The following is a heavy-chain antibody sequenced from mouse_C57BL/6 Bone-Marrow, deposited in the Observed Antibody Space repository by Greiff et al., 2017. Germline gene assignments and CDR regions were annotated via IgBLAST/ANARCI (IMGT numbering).Heavy chain of an antibody. Sequence: ESGPGLVKPSQSLSLTCSVTGYSITSGYYWNWIRQFPGNQLEWMGYLSYDGSNNYNPSLKNRISITRDTSKNPFFLKLNSVTTEDTATYYCAREMDPGNYYAMDYWGQGTSVTVSS. J-gene: IGHJ4*01. CDR3: AREMDPGNYYAMDY. V-gene: IGHV3-6*01. CDR1: GYSITSGYY. CDR2: LSYDGSN. D-gene: IGHD2-3*01.